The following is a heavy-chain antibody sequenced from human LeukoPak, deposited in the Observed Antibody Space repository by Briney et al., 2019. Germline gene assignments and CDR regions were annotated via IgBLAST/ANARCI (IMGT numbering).Heavy chain of an antibody. V-gene: IGHV4-38-2*02. CDR2: IHHIGTT. D-gene: IGHD2-21*02. CDR1: GYSISSGYY. J-gene: IGHJ4*02. Sequence: SETLSLTCTVSGYSISSGYYWGWIRPPPGKGLEWVGNIHHIGTTYYNPSLKSRVTISVDTSKNQFSLKLTSVTAADTAVYYCARRDENEGVGGDVPWGQGTLVTVSS. CDR3: ARRDENEGVGGDVP.